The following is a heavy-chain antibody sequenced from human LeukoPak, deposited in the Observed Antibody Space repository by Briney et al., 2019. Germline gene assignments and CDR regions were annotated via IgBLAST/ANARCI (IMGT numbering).Heavy chain of an antibody. CDR3: ARVGQFRDGYNFDY. Sequence: ASVKVSCKASGYTFTGYYMHWVRQAPGQGLEWMGWINPNSGGTNYAQKFQGRVTMTRDTSISTAYMELSRLRSDDTAVYYCARVGQFRDGYNFDYWGQGTLATVSS. CDR2: INPNSGGT. CDR1: GYTFTGYY. V-gene: IGHV1-2*02. D-gene: IGHD5-12*01. J-gene: IGHJ4*02.